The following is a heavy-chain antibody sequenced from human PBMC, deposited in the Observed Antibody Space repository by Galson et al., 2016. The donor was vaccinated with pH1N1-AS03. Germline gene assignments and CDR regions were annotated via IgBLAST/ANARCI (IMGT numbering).Heavy chain of an antibody. D-gene: IGHD3-3*01. CDR3: ARKYYDFWGYYYDL. CDR1: GFSFSTHG. Sequence: CAASGFSFSTHGMFWVRLAPGKGLEWVAFIRYDGSHKYYADSIKGRFTISRDNSNNTVSLQMNSLTTEDTAVYYCARKYYDFWGYYYDLWGQGTLVTVSS. J-gene: IGHJ4*02. V-gene: IGHV3-30*02. CDR2: IRYDGSHK.